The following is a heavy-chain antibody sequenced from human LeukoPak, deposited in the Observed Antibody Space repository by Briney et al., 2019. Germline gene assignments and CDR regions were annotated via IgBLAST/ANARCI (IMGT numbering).Heavy chain of an antibody. CDR3: ARAYGDYGIFDY. J-gene: IGHJ4*02. CDR2: INPSGGST. Sequence: WASVKVSCKASGYTFTSYYMHWVRQAPGQGLEWMGIINPSGGSTSYAQKFQGRVTMTRDTSTSTVYMELSSLRSEDTAAYYCARAYGDYGIFDYWGQGTLVTVSS. D-gene: IGHD4-17*01. CDR1: GYTFTSYY. V-gene: IGHV1-46*01.